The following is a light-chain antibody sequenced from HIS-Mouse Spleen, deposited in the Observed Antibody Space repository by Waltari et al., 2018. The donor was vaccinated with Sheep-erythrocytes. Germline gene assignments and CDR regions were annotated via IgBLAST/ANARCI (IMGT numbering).Light chain of an antibody. Sequence: QSALTQPPSASGSPGQSVTISCTGTSSDVGGYTYVSWYQQDTGKAPKPMIYGVSKRPSGVPDRFSGSKSGNTASLTVSGLQAEDEADYYCSSYAGSNNWVFGGGTKLTVL. V-gene: IGLV2-8*01. CDR1: SSDVGGYTY. CDR3: SSYAGSNNWV. J-gene: IGLJ3*02. CDR2: GVS.